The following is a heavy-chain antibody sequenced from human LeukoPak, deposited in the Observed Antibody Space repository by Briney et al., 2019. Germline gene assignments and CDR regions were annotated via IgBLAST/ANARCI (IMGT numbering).Heavy chain of an antibody. CDR3: ARGLSASRKFDY. CDR1: GFTFSDYY. CDR2: ISSSGSTI. Sequence: GGSLRLSCAASGFTFSDYYMSWIRQAPGKGLEGVSYISSSGSTIYYADSVKGRFTISRDNAKNSLYLQMNSLRAEDMAVYYCARGLSASRKFDYWGQGTLVTVSS. J-gene: IGHJ4*02. D-gene: IGHD4/OR15-4a*01. V-gene: IGHV3-11*01.